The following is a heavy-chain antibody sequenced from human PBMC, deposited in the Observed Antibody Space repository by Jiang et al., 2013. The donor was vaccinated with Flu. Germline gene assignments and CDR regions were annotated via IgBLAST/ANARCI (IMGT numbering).Heavy chain of an antibody. CDR2: ISSSSSTI. J-gene: IGHJ4*02. V-gene: IGHV3-48*01. CDR1: GFTFSSYS. D-gene: IGHD3-22*01. CDR3: ARGAEYYYDSSGYYFDY. Sequence: VQLVESGGGLVQPGGSLRLSCAASGFTFSSYSMNWVRQAPGKGLEWVSYISSSSSTIYYADSVKGRFTISRDNAKNSLYLQMNSLRAEDTAVYYCARGAEYYYDSSGYYFDYWGQGTLVTVSS.